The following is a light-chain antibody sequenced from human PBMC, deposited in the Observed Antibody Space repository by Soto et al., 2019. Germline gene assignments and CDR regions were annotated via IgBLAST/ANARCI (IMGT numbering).Light chain of an antibody. V-gene: IGLV2-14*01. J-gene: IGLJ1*01. CDR2: EVS. Sequence: QSVLTQPASVSGSPGQSITISCTGTRSDVGGYNYVSWYQQHPGKAPKLIIFEVSNRPSGVSNRFSGSKSGNTASLTISGLQGDDGADYHCSSYTSSTTQVFGTGTKVTVL. CDR1: RSDVGGYNY. CDR3: SSYTSSTTQV.